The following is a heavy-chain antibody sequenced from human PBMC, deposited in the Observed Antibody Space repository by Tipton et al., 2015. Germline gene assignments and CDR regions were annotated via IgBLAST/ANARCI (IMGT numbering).Heavy chain of an antibody. CDR3: ARIRGRYVMDY. D-gene: IGHD3-16*01. Sequence: TLSLTCTVSGVSISSYYWTWIRQPPGKGLQWVGNVFHTGATSYNSSLKSRLTFSIDTSKNQVSLRLSSVTAADTAVYYCARIRGRYVMDYWGQGTPVTVSS. J-gene: IGHJ4*02. V-gene: IGHV4-59*12. CDR1: GVSISSYY. CDR2: VFHTGAT.